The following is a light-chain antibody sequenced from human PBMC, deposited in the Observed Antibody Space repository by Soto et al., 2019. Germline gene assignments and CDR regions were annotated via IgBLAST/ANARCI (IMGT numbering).Light chain of an antibody. Sequence: QSVLTQPPSVSAAPGQKVTISCSGSSSNIGDNSMSWFQQLPGTAPKLLIYESNKRPSGIPDRFSGSKSGASATLDITGLQTGDEADYYCGTWDDSLSAGVFGGGTQLTVL. CDR3: GTWDDSLSAGV. V-gene: IGLV1-51*02. CDR2: ESN. CDR1: SSNIGDNS. J-gene: IGLJ3*02.